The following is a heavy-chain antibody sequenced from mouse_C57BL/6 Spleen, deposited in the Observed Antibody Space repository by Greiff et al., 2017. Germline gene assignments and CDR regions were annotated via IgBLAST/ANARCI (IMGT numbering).Heavy chain of an antibody. Sequence: EVKVEESGGDLVKPGGSLKLSCAGSGFTFSSYGMSWVRQTPDKKLEWVATISSGGSYTYYPSSVKGRFTISRDNAKNTLYLQMSSLKSEDTAMYYCARRYYGSSPHFDYWGQGTTLTVSS. D-gene: IGHD1-1*01. J-gene: IGHJ2*01. CDR2: ISSGGSYT. CDR1: GFTFSSYG. V-gene: IGHV5-6*02. CDR3: ARRYYGSSPHFDY.